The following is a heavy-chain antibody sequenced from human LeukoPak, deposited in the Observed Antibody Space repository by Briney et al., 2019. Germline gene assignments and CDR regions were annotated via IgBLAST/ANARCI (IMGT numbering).Heavy chain of an antibody. J-gene: IGHJ4*02. CDR1: GFTFSSYG. Sequence: GGSLRLSCAASGFTFSSYGMHWVRQAPGKGLGWVAVISYDGSNEYYADSVKGRFTISRDNSKNTLYLQMNSLSAEDTAVYYCAKNGGSGWSKFDYWGQGTLVTVSS. CDR2: ISYDGSNE. V-gene: IGHV3-30*18. D-gene: IGHD6-19*01. CDR3: AKNGGSGWSKFDY.